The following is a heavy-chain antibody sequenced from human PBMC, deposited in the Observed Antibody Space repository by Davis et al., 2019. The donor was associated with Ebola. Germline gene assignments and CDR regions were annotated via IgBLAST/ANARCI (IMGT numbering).Heavy chain of an antibody. Sequence: GESLKISCKGSGYSFTSYWIGWVLQMPGKGLEWMGIIYPGYSDTRYSPSFQGQVTISADKSISTAYLQWSSLKASDTAMYYCARHLSYSSSWYYYGMDVWGQGTTVTVSS. CDR3: ARHLSYSSSWYYYGMDV. CDR2: IYPGYSDT. CDR1: GYSFTSYW. J-gene: IGHJ6*02. V-gene: IGHV5-51*01. D-gene: IGHD6-13*01.